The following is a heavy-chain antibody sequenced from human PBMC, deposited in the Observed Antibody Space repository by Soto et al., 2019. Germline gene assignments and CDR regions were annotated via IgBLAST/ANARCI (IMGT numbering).Heavy chain of an antibody. Sequence: ASVKVSCKASGYTFTSYGISWVRQAPGQGLEWMGWISTYNGYTNYPQNFQGRVTMTTDTSTGTVYMELRSLTSDDMAVYYCARDLTKGLDVWGQGTTVTVSS. D-gene: IGHD4-4*01. CDR2: ISTYNGYT. CDR3: ARDLTKGLDV. V-gene: IGHV1-18*03. CDR1: GYTFTSYG. J-gene: IGHJ6*02.